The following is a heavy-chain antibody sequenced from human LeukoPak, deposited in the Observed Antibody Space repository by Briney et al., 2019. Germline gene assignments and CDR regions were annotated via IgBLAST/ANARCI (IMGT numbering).Heavy chain of an antibody. CDR3: ARAKYCGGDCYFDY. V-gene: IGHV4-59*01. CDR2: IYYSGST. Sequence: PSETLSLTCTVSGGSISSYYWSWIRQPPGKGLEWIGYIYYSGSTNYNPSLKSRVTISVDTSKNQFSLKLSSVTAADTAVYYCARAKYCGGDCYFDYWGQGTLVTVSS. D-gene: IGHD2-21*02. CDR1: GGSISSYY. J-gene: IGHJ4*02.